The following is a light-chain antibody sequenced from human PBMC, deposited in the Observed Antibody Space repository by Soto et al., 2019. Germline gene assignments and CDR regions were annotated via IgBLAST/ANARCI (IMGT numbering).Light chain of an antibody. CDR3: QQYGSSIT. Sequence: EIVLTQSPVTLSVSPGERVTLSCRASQSVSSNLAWYQQKPGQAPRLLIYGASTRATGIPARFSGSGSGTELTLTISRLEPEDFAVYYCQQYGSSITFGQGTRLEIK. V-gene: IGKV3-15*01. CDR1: QSVSSN. CDR2: GAS. J-gene: IGKJ5*01.